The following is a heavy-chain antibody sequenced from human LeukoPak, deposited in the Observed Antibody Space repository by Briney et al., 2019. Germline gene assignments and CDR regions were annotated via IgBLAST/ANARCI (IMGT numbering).Heavy chain of an antibody. V-gene: IGHV3-74*01. J-gene: IGHJ6*02. Sequence: GGSLRLSCAASGFTFRTYWMHWVRQPPGKGLVWVSRISPDGSTTTYADSVKGRFTISRDNSKNTLYLQMNSLRAEDTAVYYCARDGGKCSSTSCYFPYYYYYGMDVWGQGTTVTVSS. D-gene: IGHD2-2*01. CDR1: GFTFRTYW. CDR3: ARDGGKCSSTSCYFPYYYYYGMDV. CDR2: ISPDGSTT.